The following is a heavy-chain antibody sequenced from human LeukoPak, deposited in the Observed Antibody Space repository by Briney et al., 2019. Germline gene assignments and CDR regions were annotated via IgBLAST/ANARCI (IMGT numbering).Heavy chain of an antibody. CDR3: ASFGYSSSWYQKSPYYYYGMDV. J-gene: IGHJ6*02. D-gene: IGHD6-13*01. V-gene: IGHV1-69*13. CDR1: GGTFSSYA. CDR2: IIPIFGTA. Sequence: SVKVSCKASGGTFSSYAISWVRQAPGQGLEWMGGIIPIFGTANYAQEFQGRVTITADESTSTAYMELSSLRSEDTAVYYCASFGYSSSWYQKSPYYYYGMDVWGQGTTVTVSS.